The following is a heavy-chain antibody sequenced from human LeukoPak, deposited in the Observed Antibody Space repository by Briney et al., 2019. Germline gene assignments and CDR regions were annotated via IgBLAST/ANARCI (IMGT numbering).Heavy chain of an antibody. D-gene: IGHD3-3*01. V-gene: IGHV4-4*09. CDR2: IYTSGST. CDR3: ARLTKRYYDFWSGYFDYYFDY. CDR1: GGSISSYY. Sequence: SETLSLTCTVSGGSISSYYWSWIRQPPGKGLEWIGYIYTSGSTNYNPSLKSRVTISADTSKNQFSLKLSSVTAADTAVYYCARLTKRYYDFWSGYFDYYFDYWGQGTLVTVSS. J-gene: IGHJ4*02.